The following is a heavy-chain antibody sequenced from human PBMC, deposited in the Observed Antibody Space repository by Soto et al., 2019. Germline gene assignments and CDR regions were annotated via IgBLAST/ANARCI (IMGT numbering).Heavy chain of an antibody. Sequence: PSQTLSLTCAISGDSVSSNSAAWNWIRQSPSRGLEWLGRTYYRSKWYNDYAVSVKSRITINPDTSKNQFSLQLNSVTPEDTAVYYCARDLQYCGGDCYSALWTPYYFDYWGQGTLVTVSS. CDR2: TYYRSKWYN. CDR1: GDSVSSNSAA. CDR3: ARDLQYCGGDCYSALWTPYYFDY. V-gene: IGHV6-1*01. D-gene: IGHD2-21*02. J-gene: IGHJ4*02.